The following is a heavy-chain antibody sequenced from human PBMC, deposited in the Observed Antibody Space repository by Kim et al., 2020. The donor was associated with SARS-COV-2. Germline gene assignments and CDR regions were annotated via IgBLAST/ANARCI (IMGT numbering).Heavy chain of an antibody. D-gene: IGHD3-10*01. J-gene: IGHJ4*02. CDR1: GFTFSSYG. CDR2: IWYDGSNK. CDR3: AKDDGITMVRGVNY. Sequence: GGSLRLSCAASGFTFSSYGMHWVRQAPGKGLEWVAVIWYDGSNKYYADSVKGRFTISRDNSKNTLYLQMNSLRAEDTAVYYCAKDDGITMVRGVNYWGQGTLVTVSS. V-gene: IGHV3-33*06.